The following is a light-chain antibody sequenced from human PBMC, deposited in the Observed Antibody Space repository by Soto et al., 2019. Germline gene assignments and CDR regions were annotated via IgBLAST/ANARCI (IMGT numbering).Light chain of an antibody. Sequence: DIQMTQSPSTLSASVGDSVTITCRARQSISSWLAWYQQKPGQAPKLLIYKASSLESGVPSRFSGSGSGTEFTLTISSLQPDDFATYYCQQYNSYQRTFGQGTKVEIK. J-gene: IGKJ1*01. CDR2: KAS. CDR1: QSISSW. CDR3: QQYNSYQRT. V-gene: IGKV1-5*03.